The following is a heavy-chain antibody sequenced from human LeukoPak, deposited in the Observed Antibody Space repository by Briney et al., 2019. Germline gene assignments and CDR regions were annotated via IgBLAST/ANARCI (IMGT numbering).Heavy chain of an antibody. V-gene: IGHV3-30-3*01. CDR2: ISYDGSNK. CDR3: ARGGLSWCVDY. CDR1: GFTFTSYS. D-gene: IGHD6-13*01. J-gene: IGHJ4*02. Sequence: GGSLRLSCAASGFTFTSYSMNWVRQAPGKGLEWVAVISYDGSNKYYADSVKGRFTISRDNSKNTLYLQMNSLRAEDTAVYYCARGGLSWCVDYWGQGTLVTVSS.